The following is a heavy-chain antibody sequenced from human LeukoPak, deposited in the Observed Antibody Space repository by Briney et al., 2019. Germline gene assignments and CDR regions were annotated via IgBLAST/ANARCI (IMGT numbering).Heavy chain of an antibody. CDR1: GYTLTELS. V-gene: IGHV1-24*01. J-gene: IGHJ4*02. CDR3: ATGYFDWLLRDY. D-gene: IGHD3-9*01. CDR2: FDPEDGET. Sequence: ASVKVSCKVSGYTLTELSMHWVRQAPGKGLEWMGGFDPEDGETIYAQKFQGRVTMTEDTSTDTAYMELSSLRSEDTAVYYCATGYFDWLLRDYWGQGTLVIVSS.